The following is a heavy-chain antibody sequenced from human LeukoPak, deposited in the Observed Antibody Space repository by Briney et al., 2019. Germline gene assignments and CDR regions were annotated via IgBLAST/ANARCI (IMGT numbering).Heavy chain of an antibody. Sequence: GRSLRLSCAASGFTFNNYDMLWVRQAPGKGLEWVAVISYDGSNKYYADSVKGRFTISRDNSKNTLYLQMNSLRAEDTAVYYCARGAPHYYDSSGSTPHFDYWGQGTLVTVSS. CDR3: ARGAPHYYDSSGSTPHFDY. V-gene: IGHV3-30-3*01. CDR1: GFTFNNYD. D-gene: IGHD3-22*01. J-gene: IGHJ4*02. CDR2: ISYDGSNK.